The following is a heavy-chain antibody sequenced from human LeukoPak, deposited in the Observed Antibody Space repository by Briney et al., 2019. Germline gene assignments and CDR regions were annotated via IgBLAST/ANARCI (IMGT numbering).Heavy chain of an antibody. CDR1: GGTFSSYA. Sequence: ASVKVSCKASGGTFSSYAISWVRQAPGQGLEWMGWISAYNGNTNYAQKLQGRVTMTTDTSTSTAYMELRSLRSDDTAVYYCARDPTGDQFDYWGQGTLVTVSS. D-gene: IGHD7-27*01. J-gene: IGHJ4*02. CDR2: ISAYNGNT. CDR3: ARDPTGDQFDY. V-gene: IGHV1-18*01.